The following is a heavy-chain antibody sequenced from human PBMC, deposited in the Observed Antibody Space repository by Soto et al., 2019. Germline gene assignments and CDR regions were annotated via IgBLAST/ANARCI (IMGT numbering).Heavy chain of an antibody. CDR3: ALINPCNRTVCYCASFGP. CDR1: GLSLSTGKMG. J-gene: IGHJ5*02. D-gene: IGHD2-2*01. Sequence: GPTLVNPTETLTLTCTVSGLSLSTGKMGVSWIRQPPGKALEWLAHIFSYDDKSYSTSPRSRVTISKDTSRSQVVLTMTNMDPLHSGTYSCALINPCNRTVCYCASFGPWGQCNLVPVS. V-gene: IGHV2-26*01. CDR2: IFSYDDK.